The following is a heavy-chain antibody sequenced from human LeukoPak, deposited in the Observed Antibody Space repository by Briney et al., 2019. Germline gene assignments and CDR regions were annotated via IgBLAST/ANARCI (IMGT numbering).Heavy chain of an antibody. V-gene: IGHV1-2*02. CDR1: GYTFIGYY. J-gene: IGHJ5*02. CDR3: AGPWDQVGFDP. CDR2: INPNSGGI. D-gene: IGHD1-26*01. Sequence: ASVKVSCKASGYTFIGYYIYWVRQAPGQGLEWMGWINPNSGGINYVQKFQGRVTMTRDTSISTAYMELIGLRSDDTAVYYCAGPWDQVGFDPWGQGTLVSVTS.